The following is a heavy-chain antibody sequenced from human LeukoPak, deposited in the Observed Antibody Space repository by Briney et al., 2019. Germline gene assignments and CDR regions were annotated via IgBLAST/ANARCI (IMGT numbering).Heavy chain of an antibody. D-gene: IGHD3-22*01. CDR3: ARVLGYYYDSSGLNT. CDR1: GYTFTGYY. J-gene: IGHJ4*02. Sequence: ASVKVSCKASGYTFTGYYIHWVRQAPGQGLEWMGWINPNSGGTNYAQKFQGRVTMTRDTSISTAYMELSRLRSDDTAVYYCARVLGYYYDSSGLNTWGQGTLVTVPS. V-gene: IGHV1-2*02. CDR2: INPNSGGT.